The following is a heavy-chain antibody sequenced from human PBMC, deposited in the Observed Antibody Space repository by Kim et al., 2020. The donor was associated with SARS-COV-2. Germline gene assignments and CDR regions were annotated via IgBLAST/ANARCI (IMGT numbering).Heavy chain of an antibody. V-gene: IGHV3-7*04. D-gene: IGHD6-13*01. J-gene: IGHJ4*02. CDR3: ARVLTGYSSSWYHFDY. Sequence: SVKGRFTISRDNAKNSLYLQMNSLRAEDTAVYYCARVLTGYSSSWYHFDYWGQGTLVTVSS.